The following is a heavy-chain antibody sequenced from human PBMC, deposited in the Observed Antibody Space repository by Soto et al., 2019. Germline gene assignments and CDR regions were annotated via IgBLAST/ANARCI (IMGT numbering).Heavy chain of an antibody. CDR1: GGSISSYY. V-gene: IGHV4-59*01. D-gene: IGHD2-2*01. CDR3: AHGGWCSSTSCYEEHSWFDR. CDR2: IYYSGST. J-gene: IGHJ5*02. Sequence: SETLSLTCTVSGGSISSYYWSWIRQPPGKGLEWIGYIYYSGSTNYNPSLKSRVTISVDTSKNHFSLQLSSVSAADTAVYYCAHGGWCSSTSCYEEHSWFDRWGQGTLVTFSS.